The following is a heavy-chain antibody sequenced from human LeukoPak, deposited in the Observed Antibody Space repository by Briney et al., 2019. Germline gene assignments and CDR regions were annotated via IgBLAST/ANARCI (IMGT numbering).Heavy chain of an antibody. J-gene: IGHJ4*02. CDR2: IYYSGST. CDR1: GGSISSYY. CDR3: ARTSVAGISRFDY. Sequence: SETLSLTCTVSGGSISSYYWSWIRQPPGKGLEWIGYIYYSGSTNYNPSLKSRVTISVDTSKNQFSLKLSSVTAADTAVYYCARTSVAGISRFDYWGQGTLVTVSS. V-gene: IGHV4-59*01.